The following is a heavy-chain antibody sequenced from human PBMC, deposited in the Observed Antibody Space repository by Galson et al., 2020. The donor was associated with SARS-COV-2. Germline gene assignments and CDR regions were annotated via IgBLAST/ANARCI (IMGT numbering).Heavy chain of an antibody. CDR3: TKDRRGSYLG. Sequence: GESLKISCAASGFIFHDYPIHWVRQPPGKGLEWVSLINENGDNTYYADSVKGRFTISRDNNKNSVHLQMNGLRTEDTALYYCTKDRRGSYLGWGQGTQVTVSS. CDR1: GFIFHDYP. J-gene: IGHJ1*01. D-gene: IGHD1-26*01. CDR2: INENGDNT. V-gene: IGHV3-43*02.